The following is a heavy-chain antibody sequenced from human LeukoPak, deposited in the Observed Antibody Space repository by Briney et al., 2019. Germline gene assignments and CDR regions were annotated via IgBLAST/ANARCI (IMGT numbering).Heavy chain of an antibody. V-gene: IGHV3-21*01. Sequence: PGGSLRLSCAASGFTFSSYSMNWVRQAPGKGLEWVSSISSSSSYIYYADSVKGRFTISRDNAKNSLYLQMNSLRAEDTAVYYCARVTQLGYYFDYWGQGTLVTVSS. J-gene: IGHJ4*02. CDR3: ARVTQLGYYFDY. CDR1: GFTFSSYS. D-gene: IGHD7-27*01. CDR2: ISSSSSYI.